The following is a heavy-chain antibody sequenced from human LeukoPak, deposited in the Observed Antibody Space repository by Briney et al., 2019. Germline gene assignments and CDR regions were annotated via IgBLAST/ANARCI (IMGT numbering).Heavy chain of an antibody. Sequence: ASVKVSCKASGYTFTGYYMHWVRQAPGQGLEWMGWIGAYNGNTNYAQKLQGRVTMTTDTSTSTAYMELRSLRSDDTAVYYCARVWGLELLYYYYGMDVWGQGTTVTVSS. CDR3: ARVWGLELLYYYYGMDV. D-gene: IGHD1-7*01. CDR2: IGAYNGNT. V-gene: IGHV1-18*04. J-gene: IGHJ6*02. CDR1: GYTFTGYY.